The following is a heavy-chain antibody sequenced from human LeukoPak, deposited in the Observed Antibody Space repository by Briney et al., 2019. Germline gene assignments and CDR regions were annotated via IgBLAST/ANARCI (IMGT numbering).Heavy chain of an antibody. CDR3: ARGERDTAISY. CDR2: INHSGST. D-gene: IGHD5-18*01. Sequence: PSETLSLTCAVYGGSFSGYDWSWIRQPPRKGLEWIGEINHSGSTIYNPSLKSRVTISVDTSKNQFSLKLSSVTAADTAVYYCARGERDTAISYWGQGTLVTVSS. J-gene: IGHJ4*02. CDR1: GGSFSGYD. V-gene: IGHV4-34*01.